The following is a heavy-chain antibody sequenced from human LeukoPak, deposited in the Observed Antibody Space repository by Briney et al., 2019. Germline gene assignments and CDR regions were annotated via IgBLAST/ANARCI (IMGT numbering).Heavy chain of an antibody. CDR1: GGSISSSSYY. Sequence: SETLSLTCTVSGGSISSSSYYWSWIRQPPGKGLEWIGEINHSGSTNYNPSLKSRVTISVDTSKNQFSLKLSSVTAADTAVYYCARQGWSRYGSGVWGKGTTVTISS. J-gene: IGHJ6*04. V-gene: IGHV4-39*01. D-gene: IGHD3-10*01. CDR2: INHSGST. CDR3: ARQGWSRYGSGV.